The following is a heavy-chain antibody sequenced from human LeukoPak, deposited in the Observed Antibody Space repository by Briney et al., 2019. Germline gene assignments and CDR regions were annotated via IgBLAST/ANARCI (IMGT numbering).Heavy chain of an antibody. D-gene: IGHD3-9*01. CDR2: ISGSGGST. CDR1: AFTFSSYG. CDR3: AKDGGEYYDILTGYYPRLYYMDV. Sequence: GGILRLSCAASAFTFSSYGMSWVRQAPGKGLEWVSAISGSGGSTYYADSVKGRFTISRDNSKNTLYLQMNSLRAEDTAVYYCAKDGGEYYDILTGYYPRLYYMDVWGKGTTVTISS. V-gene: IGHV3-23*01. J-gene: IGHJ6*03.